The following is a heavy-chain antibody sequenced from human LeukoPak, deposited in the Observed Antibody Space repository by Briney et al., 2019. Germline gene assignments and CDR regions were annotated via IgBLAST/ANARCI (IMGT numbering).Heavy chain of an antibody. CDR2: ISSSSSYI. V-gene: IGHV3-21*01. CDR1: GFTFSSYS. CDR3: AREASSSGRYGTHWYFDF. Sequence: GGSLRLSCAASGFTFSSYSMNWVRQAPGKGLEWVSSISSSSSYIHYADSVKGRFTISRDNAKNSLYLQMNSLRAEDTAVYYCAREASSSGRYGTHWYFDFWGRGTLVTVSS. J-gene: IGHJ2*01. D-gene: IGHD6-19*01.